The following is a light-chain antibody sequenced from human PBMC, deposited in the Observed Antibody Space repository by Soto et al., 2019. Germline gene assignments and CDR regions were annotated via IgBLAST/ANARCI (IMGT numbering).Light chain of an antibody. CDR3: SSYAGSNIVV. CDR1: SSDVGGYNY. CDR2: EVS. J-gene: IGLJ2*01. Sequence: QSALTQPPSASGSPGQSVTNSCTGTSSDVGGYNYVSWYQQHPGKAPKLMIYEVSKRPSGVPDRFSGSKSGNTASLTVSGLQAEDEADYYCSSYAGSNIVVFGGGTKLTVL. V-gene: IGLV2-8*01.